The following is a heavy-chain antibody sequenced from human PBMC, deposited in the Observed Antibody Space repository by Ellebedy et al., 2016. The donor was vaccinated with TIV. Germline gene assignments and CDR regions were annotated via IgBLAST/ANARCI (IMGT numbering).Heavy chain of an antibody. V-gene: IGHV1-2*02. D-gene: IGHD6-19*01. Sequence: ASVKVSCKASGYTFTGYYMHWVRQAPGQGLEWMGWINPNSGGTNYAQKFQGRVTMTRDTSISTAYMELSRLRSDDTAVYYCATNELVAGPYYYYYGMDVWGQGTTVTVSS. J-gene: IGHJ6*02. CDR3: ATNELVAGPYYYYYGMDV. CDR1: GYTFTGYY. CDR2: INPNSGGT.